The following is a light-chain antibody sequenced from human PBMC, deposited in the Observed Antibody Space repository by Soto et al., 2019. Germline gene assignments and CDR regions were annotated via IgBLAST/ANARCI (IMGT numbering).Light chain of an antibody. Sequence: EIVLTQSPDTLSLSPGERATLFCRASQTLSINSLAWYQQKPGQAPRLLIYAASTRDTGIPDRFNGSGSGTDFALIINRLEPKDFAVYYCQQYDGAPLTFGPGTKVDVK. J-gene: IGKJ3*01. CDR1: QTLSINS. V-gene: IGKV3-20*01. CDR2: AAS. CDR3: QQYDGAPLT.